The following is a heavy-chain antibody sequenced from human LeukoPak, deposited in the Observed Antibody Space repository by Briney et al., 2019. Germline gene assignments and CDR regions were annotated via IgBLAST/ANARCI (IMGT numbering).Heavy chain of an antibody. D-gene: IGHD3-10*01. CDR1: GFTFSSYG. J-gene: IGHJ4*02. Sequence: PGGSLRLSCAASGFTFSSYGMHWVRQAPGKGLEWVAFIRYDGSNKYYADSVKGRFTISRDNSKNTLYLQMNSLRAEDTAVYYCAKDDPRLLWFGESKAVGGYWGQGTLVTVSS. V-gene: IGHV3-30*02. CDR3: AKDDPRLLWFGESKAVGGY. CDR2: IRYDGSNK.